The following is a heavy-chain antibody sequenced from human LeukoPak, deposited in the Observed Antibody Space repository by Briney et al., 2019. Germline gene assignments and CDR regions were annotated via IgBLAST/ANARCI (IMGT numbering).Heavy chain of an antibody. CDR2: ISSTGGTT. CDR1: GFTFSSYS. Sequence: GGSLRLSCAASGFTFSSYSMNWVRQAPGKGLEWVSFISSTGGTTFYADSLKGRFTISRDSAKNSLYLRMNSLTAEDTAVYYCVGPPCLRGGYCSTHSWGQGTLVTVDS. CDR3: VGPPCLRGGYCSTHS. V-gene: IGHV3-48*01. J-gene: IGHJ4*02. D-gene: IGHD2-2*01.